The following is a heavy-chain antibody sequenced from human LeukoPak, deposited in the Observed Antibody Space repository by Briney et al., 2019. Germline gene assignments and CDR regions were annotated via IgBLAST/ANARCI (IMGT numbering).Heavy chain of an antibody. V-gene: IGHV3-30*04. J-gene: IGHJ4*02. CDR3: ARAIDPFGSGWYGGGDY. Sequence: GRSLRLSCAASGFTFGSYAMHWVRQAPGKGLEWVAVISYDGSNKYYADSVKGRFTISRDNSKNTLYLQMNSLRAEDTAVYYCARAIDPFGSGWYGGGDYWGQGTLVTVSS. CDR1: GFTFGSYA. CDR2: ISYDGSNK. D-gene: IGHD6-19*01.